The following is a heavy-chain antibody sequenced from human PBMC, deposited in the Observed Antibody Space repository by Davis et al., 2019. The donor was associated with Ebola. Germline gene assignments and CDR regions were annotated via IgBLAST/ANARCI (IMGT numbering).Heavy chain of an antibody. J-gene: IGHJ5*02. CDR3: ARRGATTGWFDP. Sequence: PSETLSLTCGVPGVSISSGNWWSWIRQPPGQGLEWIGENLHSGRTNYNPSLKSRVSISVDKSKNQFSLTMTSVTAADTAFYFCARRGATTGWFDPWGQGILVVVSS. D-gene: IGHD4-11*01. CDR1: GVSISSGNW. CDR2: NLHSGRT. V-gene: IGHV4-4*02.